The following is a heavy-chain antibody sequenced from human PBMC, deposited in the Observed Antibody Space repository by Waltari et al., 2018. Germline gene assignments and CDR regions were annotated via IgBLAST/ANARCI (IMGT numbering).Heavy chain of an antibody. CDR1: GYTFTSYD. CDR3: ARVHEGYYGSGIPFYKWFDP. CDR2: MNPNSGNK. J-gene: IGHJ5*02. V-gene: IGHV1-8*01. D-gene: IGHD3-10*01. Sequence: QVQLVQSGAEVRKPGASVKVSCKASGYTFTSYDINWVRQATGQGLEWGGWMNPNSGNKGYAQKVQGRCTMTRNTSISTAYRELSSLRSEDTAVCYWARVHEGYYGSGIPFYKWFDPWGQGTLVTVSS.